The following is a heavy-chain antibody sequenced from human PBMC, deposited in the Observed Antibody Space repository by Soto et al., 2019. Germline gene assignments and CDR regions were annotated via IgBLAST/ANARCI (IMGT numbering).Heavy chain of an antibody. J-gene: IGHJ6*02. V-gene: IGHV3-21*01. CDR3: VRDYVMDV. CDR1: GFSFSDYD. Sequence: GGSLRLSCTASGFSFSDYDMHWVRQAPGKGLEWVASISTTSTYIYYADSVKGRFTISRDNAKNSLHLQMNSLRAEDTAVYYCVRDYVMDVWGQGTTVTVSS. D-gene: IGHD3-10*02. CDR2: ISTTSTYI.